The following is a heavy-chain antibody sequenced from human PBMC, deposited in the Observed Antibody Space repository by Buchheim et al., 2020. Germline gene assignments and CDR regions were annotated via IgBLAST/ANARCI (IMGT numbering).Heavy chain of an antibody. D-gene: IGHD3-3*01. CDR1: GFTFSSYA. CDR2: ISGSGGST. J-gene: IGHJ4*02. V-gene: IGHV3-23*01. Sequence: EVQLLESGGGLVQPGGSLRLSCAASGFTFSSYAMSWVRQAPGKGLEWVSAISGSGGSTYYANSVKGRFTIHRDNSKNTLYLQMNSLRAEDTAVYYCAKDPRPRITIFGVVNPFDYWGQGTL. CDR3: AKDPRPRITIFGVVNPFDY.